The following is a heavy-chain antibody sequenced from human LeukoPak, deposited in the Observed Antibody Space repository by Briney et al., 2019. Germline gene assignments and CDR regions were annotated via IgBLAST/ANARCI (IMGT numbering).Heavy chain of an antibody. D-gene: IGHD1-26*01. Sequence: GGSLRLSCAASGFTFSSYGMHWVRQAPGKGLEWVAFIRYDGSNKYYADSVKGRFTISRDNSKNTLYLQMNSLGAEDTAAYYCAKGRAYSGSSLPWDYWGQGTLVTVSS. CDR1: GFTFSSYG. V-gene: IGHV3-30*02. J-gene: IGHJ4*02. CDR2: IRYDGSNK. CDR3: AKGRAYSGSSLPWDY.